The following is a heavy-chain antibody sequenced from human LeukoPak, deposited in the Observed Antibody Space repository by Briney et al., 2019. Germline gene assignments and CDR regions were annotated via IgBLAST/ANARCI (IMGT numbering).Heavy chain of an antibody. J-gene: IGHJ5*02. V-gene: IGHV3-48*04. D-gene: IGHD2-15*01. Sequence: GGSLRLSCAASGFTFSSYSMNWVRQAPGKGLEWVSYISSSSSTIYYADSVKGRFTISRDNAKNSLYLQMNSLRAEDTAVYYCARDPTVPDIVVVVAARENWFDPWGQGTLVTVSS. CDR2: ISSSSSTI. CDR1: GFTFSSYS. CDR3: ARDPTVPDIVVVVAARENWFDP.